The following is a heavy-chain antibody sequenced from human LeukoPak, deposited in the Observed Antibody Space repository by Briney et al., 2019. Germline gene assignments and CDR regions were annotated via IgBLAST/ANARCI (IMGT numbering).Heavy chain of an antibody. V-gene: IGHV1-46*01. J-gene: IGHJ5*02. Sequence: ASVKVSCKASGYTFTGYYMHWVRQAPGQGLEWMGRINPSGGSTSYAQKFQGRVTMTRDTSTSTVYMELSSLRSEDTAVYYCARASGDYYGSGSYWYIYNWFDPWGQGTLVTVSS. CDR1: GYTFTGYY. CDR2: INPSGGST. CDR3: ARASGDYYGSGSYWYIYNWFDP. D-gene: IGHD3-10*01.